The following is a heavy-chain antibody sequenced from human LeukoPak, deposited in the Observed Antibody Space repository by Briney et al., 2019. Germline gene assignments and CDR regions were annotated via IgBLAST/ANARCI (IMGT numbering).Heavy chain of an antibody. J-gene: IGHJ4*02. D-gene: IGHD3-22*01. CDR1: GFTFDDYG. CDR2: INWNGGST. Sequence: GGPLRLSCAASGFTFDDYGMSWVRQAPGKGLEWVSGINWNGGSTGYADSVKGRFTISRDNAKNSLYLQMNSLRAEDTALYYCARDPDDSSGYYYDYWGQGTLVTVSS. V-gene: IGHV3-20*04. CDR3: ARDPDDSSGYYYDY.